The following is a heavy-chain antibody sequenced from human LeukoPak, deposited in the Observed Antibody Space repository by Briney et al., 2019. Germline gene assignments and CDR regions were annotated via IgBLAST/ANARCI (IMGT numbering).Heavy chain of an antibody. J-gene: IGHJ4*02. CDR2: ISGSGGST. V-gene: IGHV3-23*01. CDR3: AKVLMAARRYFDY. D-gene: IGHD5-24*01. Sequence: PGGALRLSCAASGFTFSSYAMSWVRQAPGKGLEWVSVISGSGGSTYYADSVKGRFTISRDNSKNTLYLQMNSLRAEDTAVYYCAKVLMAARRYFDYWGQGTLVTVSS. CDR1: GFTFSSYA.